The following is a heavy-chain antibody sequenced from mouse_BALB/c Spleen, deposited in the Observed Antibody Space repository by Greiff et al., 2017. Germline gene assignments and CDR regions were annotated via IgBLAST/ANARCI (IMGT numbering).Heavy chain of an antibody. CDR2: ISSGSSTI. CDR1: GFTFSSFG. Sequence: DVMLVESGGGLVQPGGSRKLSCAASGFTFSSFGMHWVRQAPEKGLEWVAYISSGSSTIYYADTVKGRFTISRDNPKNTLFLQMTSLRSEDTAMYYCARSRWDYYAMDYWGQGTSVTVSS. V-gene: IGHV5-17*02. J-gene: IGHJ4*01. D-gene: IGHD1-1*02. CDR3: ARSRWDYYAMDY.